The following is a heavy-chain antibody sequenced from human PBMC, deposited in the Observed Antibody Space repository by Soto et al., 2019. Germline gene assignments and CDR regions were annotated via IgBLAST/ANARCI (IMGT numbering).Heavy chain of an antibody. V-gene: IGHV1-8*01. CDR1: GYTFTSYD. D-gene: IGHD3-9*01. CDR2: MNPNSGNT. J-gene: IGHJ6*03. Sequence: GASVKVSFKASGYTFTSYDINWVRQATGQGLEWMGWMNPNSGNTGYAQKFQGRVTMTRNTSISTAYMELSSLRSEDTAVYYCARGRRLRYFSPYYMDGWGKGTTVTVSS. CDR3: ARGRRLRYFSPYYMDG.